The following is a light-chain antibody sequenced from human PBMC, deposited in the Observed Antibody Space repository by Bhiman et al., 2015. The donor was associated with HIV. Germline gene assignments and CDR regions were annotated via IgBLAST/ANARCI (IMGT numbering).Light chain of an antibody. Sequence: QSALTQPASVSGSPGQSITISCTGTSNNIGNYDYVSWYQHHPGKVPKLMIYDVSKRPSGVSNRFSGSKSGNTASLTISGLQAEDEADYYCSSYAGHSIYVFGRGTKVTVL. CDR2: DVS. J-gene: IGLJ1*01. V-gene: IGLV2-23*02. CDR3: SSYAGHSIYV. CDR1: SNNIGNYDY.